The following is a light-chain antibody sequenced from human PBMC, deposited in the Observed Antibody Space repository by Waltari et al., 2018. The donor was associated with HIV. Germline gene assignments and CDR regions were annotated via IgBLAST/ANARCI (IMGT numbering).Light chain of an antibody. CDR1: SSNIGNNY. V-gene: IGLV1-51*01. Sequence: QSVLTQPPSVSAAPGQKVTISCSGSSSNIGNNYVSWYQQVPGTAPKLLIYNNNQRPSGIPDRCAGSKSGTSATLGITGLQTGDEADYYCGTWDSSLSDWVFGGGTKLTVL. CDR3: GTWDSSLSDWV. CDR2: NNN. J-gene: IGLJ3*02.